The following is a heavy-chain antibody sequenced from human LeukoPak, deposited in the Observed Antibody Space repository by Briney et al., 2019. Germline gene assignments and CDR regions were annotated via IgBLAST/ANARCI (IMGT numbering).Heavy chain of an antibody. D-gene: IGHD4-17*01. CDR3: AREGDYGDYSKSFYYMDV. J-gene: IGHJ6*03. V-gene: IGHV4-4*07. Sequence: PSETLSLTCTVSGGYIGSYYWSWIRQPAGKGLEWIGRIHTSENTDYNPSPKSRVTMSVDMSTSQFSLRLTSVTAADTAVYYCAREGDYGDYSKSFYYMDVWGKGTTVTVSS. CDR2: IHTSENT. CDR1: GGYIGSYY.